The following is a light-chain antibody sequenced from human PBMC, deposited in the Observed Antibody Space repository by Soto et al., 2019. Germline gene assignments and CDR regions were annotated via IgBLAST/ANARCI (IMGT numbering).Light chain of an antibody. V-gene: IGKV1-13*02. CDR2: EAS. CDR1: QGIRSS. Sequence: AIQLTQSPSSLSASVGDRVTITCRASQGIRSSLAWFQQKAGNPPKVLIYEASVLETGVSSRFSGGGSGTDFTLSISSLQPEDFATYYCQQFNSYPWTFGQGTTVEVK. J-gene: IGKJ1*01. CDR3: QQFNSYPWT.